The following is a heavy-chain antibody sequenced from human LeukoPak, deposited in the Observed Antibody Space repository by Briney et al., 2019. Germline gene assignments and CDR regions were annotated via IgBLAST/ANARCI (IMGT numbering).Heavy chain of an antibody. CDR2: IYYSGST. CDR3: ARGFSGHSKSVIGWFDP. D-gene: IGHD4-11*01. Sequence: SQTLSLTCTVSGGSISSGGYYWSWIRQHPGTGLEWIGYIYYSGSTYYNPSLKSRVTISVDTSKNQFSLKLSSVTAADTAVYYCARGFSGHSKSVIGWFDPWGQGTLVTVSS. J-gene: IGHJ5*02. CDR1: GGSISSGGYY. V-gene: IGHV4-31*03.